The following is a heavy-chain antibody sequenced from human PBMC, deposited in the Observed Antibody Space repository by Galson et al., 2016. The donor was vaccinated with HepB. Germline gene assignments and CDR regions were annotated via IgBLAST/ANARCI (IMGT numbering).Heavy chain of an antibody. CDR3: ARDGARWLQGSYYYAVDV. CDR2: IYSAGST. CDR1: GFSVSTNY. J-gene: IGHJ6*02. Sequence: SLRLSCAASGFSVSTNYMNWVRQAPGKGLEWVSVIYSAGSTYYADSVKGRFTISRDNSKNMLFLQTNSLRAEDTAVYYRARDGARWLQGSYYYAVDVWGQGTTVIVSS. V-gene: IGHV3-66*01. D-gene: IGHD5-24*01.